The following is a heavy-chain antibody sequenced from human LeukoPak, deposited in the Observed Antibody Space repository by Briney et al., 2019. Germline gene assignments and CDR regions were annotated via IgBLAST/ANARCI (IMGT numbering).Heavy chain of an antibody. CDR1: GGSFSGYY. J-gene: IGHJ6*03. CDR3: ARQTTVTRLYYYYMDV. CDR2: INHSGST. D-gene: IGHD4-11*01. V-gene: IGHV4-34*01. Sequence: SETLSLTCAVYGGSFSGYYWSWIRQPPGKGLEWIGEINHSGSTNYNPSLKSRVTISVDTSKNQFSLKLSSVTAADTAVYYCARQTTVTRLYYYYMDVWGKGTTVTVSS.